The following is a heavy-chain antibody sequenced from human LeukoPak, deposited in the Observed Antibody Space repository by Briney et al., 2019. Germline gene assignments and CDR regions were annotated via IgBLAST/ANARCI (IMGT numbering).Heavy chain of an antibody. D-gene: IGHD4-23*01. CDR3: ARNPVEDNWFDP. V-gene: IGHV1-69*02. J-gene: IGHJ5*02. CDR2: IIPILGIA. Sequence: SVKVSCKASGYTFTGYYMHWVRQAPGQGLEWMGRIIPILGIANYAQKFQGRVTITADKSTSTAYMELSSLRSEDTAVYYCARNPVEDNWFDPWGQGTLVTVSS. CDR1: GYTFTGYY.